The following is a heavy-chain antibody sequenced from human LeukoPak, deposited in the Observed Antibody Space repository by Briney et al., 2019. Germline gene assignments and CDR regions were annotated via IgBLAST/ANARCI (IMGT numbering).Heavy chain of an antibody. CDR2: ISTTSSYT. J-gene: IGHJ5*02. Sequence: PGGSLRLSCAASGFTFSDYYMSWIRQAPGKGLEWVSYISTTSSYTDYADSVRGRFTISRDNAKNLLYLQMNSLRPEDTAVYYCARDWYCSSSICYTDRNWFDPWGQGTLVIVSS. CDR1: GFTFSDYY. D-gene: IGHD2-2*02. V-gene: IGHV3-11*05. CDR3: ARDWYCSSSICYTDRNWFDP.